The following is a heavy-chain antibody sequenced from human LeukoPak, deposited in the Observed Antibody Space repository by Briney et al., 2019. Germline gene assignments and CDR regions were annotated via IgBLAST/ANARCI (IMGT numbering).Heavy chain of an antibody. V-gene: IGHV4-34*01. CDR1: GGSLSGSY. D-gene: IGHD2-2*01. CDR3: ARDPCSSINCPLRF. J-gene: IGHJ4*02. CDR2: INHSGRT. Sequence: SGTLSLTCAVSGGSLSGSYCTWVRQSPGEGLEWIGEINHSGRTNYNPSLQSRVTISLDTTRSQFSLILRFVTAADTAVYYCARDPCSSINCPLRFWGQGTLVTDSS.